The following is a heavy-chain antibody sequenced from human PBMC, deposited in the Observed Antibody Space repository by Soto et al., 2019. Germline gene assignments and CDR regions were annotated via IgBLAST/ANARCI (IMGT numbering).Heavy chain of an antibody. V-gene: IGHV3-30*18. Sequence: PGGSLRLSCAASGFTFSSYGMHWVRQAPGKGLEWVAVISYDGSNKYYADSVKGRFTISRDNSKNTLYLQMNSLRAEDTAIYHCAKNYYFDQWGQGTLVTVSS. CDR1: GFTFSSYG. CDR3: AKNYYFDQ. J-gene: IGHJ4*02. D-gene: IGHD3-10*01. CDR2: ISYDGSNK.